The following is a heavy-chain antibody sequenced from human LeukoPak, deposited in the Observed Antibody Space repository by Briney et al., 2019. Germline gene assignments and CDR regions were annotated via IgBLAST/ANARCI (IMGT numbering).Heavy chain of an antibody. CDR1: GGSFSGYY. J-gene: IGHJ6*02. Sequence: SETLSLTCAVYGGSFSGYYWSWIRQPPGKGLEWIGEINHSGSTNYNPSLKSRVTISVDTSKNQFSLKLSSVTAADTAVYYCVRTDYYGSGSYYTYYYYGMDVWGQGTTVTVSS. D-gene: IGHD3-10*01. CDR2: INHSGST. CDR3: VRTDYYGSGSYYTYYYYGMDV. V-gene: IGHV4-34*01.